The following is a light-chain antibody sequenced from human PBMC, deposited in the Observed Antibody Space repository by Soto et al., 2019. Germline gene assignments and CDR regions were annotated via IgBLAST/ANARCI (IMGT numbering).Light chain of an antibody. CDR1: SSDVGGYNY. CDR2: DVS. V-gene: IGLV2-14*03. CDR3: SSYTRSSTL. J-gene: IGLJ2*01. Sequence: QPALTQPASVSGSPGQSITISCTGASSDVGGYNYVSWYQHHPGKAPKLMIYDVSNRPSGVSNRFSDSKSGNTASLIISGLQAEDEADYYCSSYTRSSTLFGGGTKLTVL.